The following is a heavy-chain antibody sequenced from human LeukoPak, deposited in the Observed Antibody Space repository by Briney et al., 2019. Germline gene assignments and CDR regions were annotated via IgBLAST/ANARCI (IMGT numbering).Heavy chain of an antibody. Sequence: SETLSLTCTASGGSISSYYWSWIRQPPGKGLEWIGYIYYSGSTNYNPSLKSRVTISVDTSKNQFSLKLSSVTAADTAVYYCARSGSSAYYLSFDYWGQGTLVTVSS. D-gene: IGHD3-22*01. CDR2: IYYSGST. CDR3: ARSGSSAYYLSFDY. CDR1: GGSISSYY. J-gene: IGHJ4*02. V-gene: IGHV4-59*01.